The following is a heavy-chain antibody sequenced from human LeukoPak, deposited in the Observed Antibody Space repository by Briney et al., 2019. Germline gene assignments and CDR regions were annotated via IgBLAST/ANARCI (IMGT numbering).Heavy chain of an antibody. Sequence: PGGSLRLSCAASGFTFSSYEMNWVRQAPGKGLEWVSYISSSGSTIYYADSVKGRFTISRDNAKNSLYLQMNSLRAEDTAVYYCARDDSSGYCIDYWGQGTLVTVSS. CDR2: ISSSGSTI. CDR3: ARDDSSGYCIDY. CDR1: GFTFSSYE. D-gene: IGHD3-22*01. J-gene: IGHJ4*02. V-gene: IGHV3-48*03.